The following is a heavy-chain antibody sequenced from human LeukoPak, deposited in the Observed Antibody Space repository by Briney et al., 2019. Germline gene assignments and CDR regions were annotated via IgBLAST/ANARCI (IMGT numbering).Heavy chain of an antibody. CDR1: GGSISGSSYY. J-gene: IGHJ4*02. CDR3: AKDLIAYSYGHAGRSNFDY. V-gene: IGHV3-23*01. D-gene: IGHD5-18*01. Sequence: PSETLSLTCTVSGGSISGSSYYWGWIGQPPGKGLEWVSGISGSGGSTYYADSVKGHFTISRDNSKNTLYLQMNSLRAEDTAIYYCAKDLIAYSYGHAGRSNFDYWGQGTLVTVSS. CDR2: ISGSGGST.